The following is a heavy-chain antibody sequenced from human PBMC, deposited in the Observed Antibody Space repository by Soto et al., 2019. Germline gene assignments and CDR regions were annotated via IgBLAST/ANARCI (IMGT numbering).Heavy chain of an antibody. Sequence: QVQLVQSGAEVKKPGASVKVSCKASGYTFTSYGISWVRQAPGQGLEWMGWISAYNGNTNYAQKLQGRVTMTTDTATSTAYVELRSLRSDDTAVYYCARGNPGDSKNYYYYYYMDVWGKGTTVTVSS. CDR1: GYTFTSYG. J-gene: IGHJ6*03. V-gene: IGHV1-18*01. D-gene: IGHD4-4*01. CDR3: ARGNPGDSKNYYYYYYMDV. CDR2: ISAYNGNT.